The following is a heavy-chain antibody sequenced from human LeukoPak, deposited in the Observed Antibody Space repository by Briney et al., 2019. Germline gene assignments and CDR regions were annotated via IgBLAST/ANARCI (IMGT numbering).Heavy chain of an antibody. CDR3: AKGGATVIDY. Sequence: PGGSLRPSCAASGFTFSNYWMHWVRQAPGKGLVWVSRINSDGSSTTSADSVKGRFTISRDNAKNTLYLQMNSLRAEDTAVYYCAKGGATVIDYWGQGTLVTVSS. J-gene: IGHJ4*02. V-gene: IGHV3-74*01. CDR1: GFTFSNYW. CDR2: INSDGSST. D-gene: IGHD4-17*01.